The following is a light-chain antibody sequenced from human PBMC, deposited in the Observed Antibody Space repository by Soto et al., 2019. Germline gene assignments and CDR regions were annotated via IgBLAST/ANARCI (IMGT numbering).Light chain of an antibody. CDR1: GSDIATFNY. CDR2: QVT. J-gene: IGLJ6*01. CDR3: NSYSSTSFYV. Sequence: QSALAQPASMSGSPGQSITISCTGSGSDIATFNYVSWYQQYPGKAPKLLIYQVTSRASGVSHRFSGSKSGNTAALTISGLQPEDEAEYYCNSYSSTSFYVFGTDTQLTVL. V-gene: IGLV2-14*01.